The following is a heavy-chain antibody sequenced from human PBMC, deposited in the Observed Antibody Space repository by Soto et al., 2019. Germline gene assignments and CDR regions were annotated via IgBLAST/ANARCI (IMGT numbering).Heavy chain of an antibody. V-gene: IGHV6-1*01. Sequence: SQTLSLTCAISGDSVSSNSAAWNWIRQSPSRGLEWLGRTYYRSKWYNDYAVSVKSRITINPGTSKNQFSLQLNSVTPEDTAVYYCAREVAGEYSSSWEYYYYGMDVWGQGTTVTVSS. J-gene: IGHJ6*02. CDR1: GDSVSSNSAA. CDR2: TYYRSKWYN. D-gene: IGHD6-13*01. CDR3: AREVAGEYSSSWEYYYYGMDV.